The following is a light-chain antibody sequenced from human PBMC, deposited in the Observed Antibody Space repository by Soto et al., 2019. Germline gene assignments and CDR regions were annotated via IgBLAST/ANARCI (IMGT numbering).Light chain of an antibody. V-gene: IGKV1-5*03. J-gene: IGKJ2*01. CDR3: QQYNNYPYI. CDR1: QSIRTW. Sequence: DIQMTQSPSTLSASVGDRVTITCRTSQSIRTWLAWYQQKPGKAPKLLIYKASSLETGVPSRFSGSGSGTEFTLTISSLLPDDFATYYCQQYNNYPYIFGQGTKLEMK. CDR2: KAS.